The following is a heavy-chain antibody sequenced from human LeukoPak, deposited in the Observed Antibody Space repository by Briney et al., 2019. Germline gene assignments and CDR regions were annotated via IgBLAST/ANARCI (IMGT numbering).Heavy chain of an antibody. CDR1: GYTFNSYD. J-gene: IGHJ3*02. CDR3: ARGGGITIFGVVIINAFDI. D-gene: IGHD3-3*01. CDR2: MNPNSGNK. Sequence: APVKVSCKASGYTFNSYDINWVRQATGQGLEWMGWMNPNSGNKGYAQKFQSRVTMTRNTSISTAYMELSSLRSEDTAVYYCARGGGITIFGVVIINAFDIWGQGKMGTVSS. V-gene: IGHV1-8*01.